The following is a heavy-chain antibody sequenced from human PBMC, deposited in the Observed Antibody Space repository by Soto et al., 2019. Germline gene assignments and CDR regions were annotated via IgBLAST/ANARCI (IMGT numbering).Heavy chain of an antibody. CDR1: GYTFTSYD. Sequence: ASVKVSCKASGYTFTSYDIHWVRQATGQVLEWMGWMNPNSGNTGYAQKFQGRVTMTRNTSISTAYMELSSLRSEDTAVYYCARHPLTAAGTVYYYYYGMDVWGQGTTVTVSS. J-gene: IGHJ6*02. CDR2: MNPNSGNT. V-gene: IGHV1-8*01. D-gene: IGHD6-13*01. CDR3: ARHPLTAAGTVYYYYYGMDV.